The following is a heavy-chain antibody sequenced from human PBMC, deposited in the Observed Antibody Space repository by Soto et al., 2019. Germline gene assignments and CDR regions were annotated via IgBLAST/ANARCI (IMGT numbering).Heavy chain of an antibody. CDR3: AARLIEATEWFDP. V-gene: IGHV4-4*02. CDR1: GGSISNNNW. D-gene: IGHD5-12*01. J-gene: IGHJ5*02. CDR2: LTHSGAT. Sequence: SETLSLTCVVSGGSISNNNWWTWFRQPPGKGLEWIAELTHSGATNYNPSRSSRVTLSVDKSNNQVSRRLNSVTAADTAVYYCAARLIEATEWFDPWGPGTMVTVSS.